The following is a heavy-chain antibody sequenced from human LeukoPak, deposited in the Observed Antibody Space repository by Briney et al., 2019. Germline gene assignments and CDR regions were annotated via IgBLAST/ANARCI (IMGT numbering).Heavy chain of an antibody. V-gene: IGHV4-59*08. D-gene: IGHD6-13*01. J-gene: IGHJ6*02. CDR1: GGSISSYY. CDR3: ARSRRNYYGMDV. Sequence: SETLSLTCTVSGGSISSYYWSWIRQPPGKGPEWIGYIYYSGSTNYNPSLKSRVTISVDTSKNQFSLKLSSVTAADTAVYYCARSRRNYYGMDVWGQGTMVTVSS. CDR2: IYYSGST.